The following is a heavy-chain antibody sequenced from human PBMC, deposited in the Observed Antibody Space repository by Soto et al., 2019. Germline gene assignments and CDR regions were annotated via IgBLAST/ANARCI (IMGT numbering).Heavy chain of an antibody. CDR3: ARRDCSGGSCPENWFDP. CDR1: GYTFTSYG. Sequence: ASVKVSCKASGYTFTSYGISWVRQAPGQGLEWIGWISAYNGNTNYAQKLQGRVTMTTDTSTSTAYMELRSLRSDDTAVYYCARRDCSGGSCPENWFDPWGQGTLVTVSS. V-gene: IGHV1-18*01. J-gene: IGHJ5*02. D-gene: IGHD2-15*01. CDR2: ISAYNGNT.